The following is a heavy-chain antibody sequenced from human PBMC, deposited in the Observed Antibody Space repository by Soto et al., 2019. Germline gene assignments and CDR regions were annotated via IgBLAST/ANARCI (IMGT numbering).Heavy chain of an antibody. J-gene: IGHJ4*02. V-gene: IGHV3-23*01. CDR2: ISSGSGTT. D-gene: IGHD6-13*01. CDR3: TKQSPYSNSLYIFAS. CDR1: GFTFISYA. Sequence: GGSLRLSCAASGFTFISYAMTWVRQAPGTGLEWVSTISSGSGTTYYADSVKGRFTISRDNSKNTLFLQMNNLRADDTAVYYCTKQSPYSNSLYIFASWGQGTLVTVSS.